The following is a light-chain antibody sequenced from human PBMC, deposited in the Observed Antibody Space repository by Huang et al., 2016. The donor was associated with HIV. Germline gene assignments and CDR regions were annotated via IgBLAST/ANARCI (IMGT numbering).Light chain of an antibody. CDR1: QSVNSY. CDR2: EAS. J-gene: IGKJ5*01. Sequence: ETVLTQSPATLSLSPGERATLSCRASQSVNSYLAWYQQKPCQTPRRLIYEASTRATGIPARFRGSGSGTDFTLTISSLEHEDFAVYYCQQRKYWPPITFGQGTRLEIK. V-gene: IGKV3-11*01. CDR3: QQRKYWPPIT.